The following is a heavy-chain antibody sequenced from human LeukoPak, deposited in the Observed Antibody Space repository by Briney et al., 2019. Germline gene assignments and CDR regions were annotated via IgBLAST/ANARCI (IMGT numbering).Heavy chain of an antibody. Sequence: SVKVSCKASGYTFSVYNMNWVRQAPGQGLEWMGGIIPIFGTANYAQKFQGRVTMTEDTSTDTAYMELSSLRSEDTAVYYCATESYSGSYLYAFDIWGQGTMVTVSS. V-gene: IGHV1-69*06. J-gene: IGHJ3*02. D-gene: IGHD1-26*01. CDR3: ATESYSGSYLYAFDI. CDR2: IIPIFGTA. CDR1: GYTFSVYN.